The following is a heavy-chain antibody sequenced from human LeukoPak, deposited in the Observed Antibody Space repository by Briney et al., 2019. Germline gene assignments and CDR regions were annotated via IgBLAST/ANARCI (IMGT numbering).Heavy chain of an antibody. CDR3: AREVTMVRGVITKYYYNGMDV. V-gene: IGHV1-69*13. CDR2: IIPIFGTA. Sequence: GASVKVSCKASGGTFSSYAISWVRQAPGQGLEWMGGIIPIFGTANYAQKFQGRVTITADESTSTAYMELSSLRSEDTAVYYCAREVTMVRGVITKYYYNGMDVWGQGTTVTVSS. J-gene: IGHJ6*02. D-gene: IGHD3-10*01. CDR1: GGTFSSYA.